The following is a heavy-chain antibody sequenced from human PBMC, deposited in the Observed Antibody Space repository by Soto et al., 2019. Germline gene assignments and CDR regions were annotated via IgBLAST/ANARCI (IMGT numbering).Heavy chain of an antibody. CDR3: AKDTFYYDRSGYYTFDY. Sequence: PGGSLRLSCAASGFTFSSYGIHWVRQAPCKGLEWVAAISYDGSNEHYADSVKGRFTISRDNSKKTVYLQMNSQRAEDTAVYFCAKDTFYYDRSGYYTFDYWGQGTLVTVSS. V-gene: IGHV3-30*18. D-gene: IGHD3-22*01. J-gene: IGHJ4*02. CDR2: ISYDGSNE. CDR1: GFTFSSYG.